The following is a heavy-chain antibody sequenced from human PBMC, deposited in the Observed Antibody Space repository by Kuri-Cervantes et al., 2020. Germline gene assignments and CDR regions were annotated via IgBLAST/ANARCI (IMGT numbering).Heavy chain of an antibody. CDR1: GFTFSSYA. J-gene: IGHJ4*02. CDR3: ASIYGYSTGEGGF. V-gene: IGHV3-30-3*01. D-gene: IGHD6-19*01. CDR2: ISYDGSNK. Sequence: LSLTCAASGFTFSSYAMHWVRQAPGKGLEWVAVISYDGSNKYYADSVKGRFTISRDNPKNTLYLQMNSLRAEDTAVYYCASIYGYSTGEGGFWGQGTLVTVSS.